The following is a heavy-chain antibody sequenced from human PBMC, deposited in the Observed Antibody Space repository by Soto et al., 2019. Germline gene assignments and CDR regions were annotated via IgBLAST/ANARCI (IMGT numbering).Heavy chain of an antibody. D-gene: IGHD3-3*01. CDR1: GFTFTSYG. V-gene: IGHV1-18*01. J-gene: IGHJ6*01. CDR2: ISAYNGNT. Sequence: ASVKVSCKASGFTFTSYGISWVRQAPGQGLEWMGWISAYNGNTNYAQKLQGRVTMTTDTSTSTAYMELRSLRSDDTAVYYCAREDFWSGYYNGMDVWGQGTTVTVSS. CDR3: AREDFWSGYYNGMDV.